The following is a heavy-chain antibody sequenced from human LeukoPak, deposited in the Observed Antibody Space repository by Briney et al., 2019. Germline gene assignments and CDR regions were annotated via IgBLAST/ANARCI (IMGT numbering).Heavy chain of an antibody. CDR2: INDGGRT. CDR1: GFTVSNNY. CDR3: AGAPETGH. J-gene: IGHJ4*02. D-gene: IGHD5-24*01. V-gene: IGHV3-66*01. Sequence: GGSLRLSCAASGFTVSNNYMTWVRQAPGKGLESVSVINDGGRTFYADSVKGRFTISRDNTKNMLYLQMSSLRGEDTAVYYCAGAPETGHWGQGTLVTVSS.